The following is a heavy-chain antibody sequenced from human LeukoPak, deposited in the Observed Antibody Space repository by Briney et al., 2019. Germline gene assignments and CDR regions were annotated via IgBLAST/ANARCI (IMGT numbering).Heavy chain of an antibody. J-gene: IGHJ4*02. Sequence: GASVKVSCKASGFTFTRYDINWVRQATGQGLEWMGWMNPNNGNTGYAQTFQGRVTMTRDTFTSTAYMELRSLTSEDTAVYYCARDRRMATTIQYYFDYWGQGTLVTVSS. V-gene: IGHV1-8*01. CDR2: MNPNNGNT. CDR3: ARDRRMATTIQYYFDY. D-gene: IGHD5-24*01. CDR1: GFTFTRYD.